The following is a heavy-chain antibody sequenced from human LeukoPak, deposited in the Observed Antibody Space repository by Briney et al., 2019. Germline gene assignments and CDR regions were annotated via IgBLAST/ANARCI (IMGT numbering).Heavy chain of an antibody. CDR3: ARDRVIVGPSDGFDI. Sequence: GASVKVSCKASGYTFTGYYVNWVRQAPGQGLERMGWISPNSGGTNYAQKFQGRVTMSRDTSISTAYMELSRLRSDDTALYYCARDRVIVGPSDGFDIWGQGTMVTVSS. V-gene: IGHV1-2*02. CDR1: GYTFTGYY. J-gene: IGHJ3*02. CDR2: ISPNSGGT. D-gene: IGHD3-22*01.